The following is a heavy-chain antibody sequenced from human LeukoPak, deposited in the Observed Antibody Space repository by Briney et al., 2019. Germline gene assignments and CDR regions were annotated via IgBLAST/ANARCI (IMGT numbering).Heavy chain of an antibody. CDR3: ARDYYDYVWGSYRYTSFDY. CDR2: IRQGGSEK. Sequence: GGSLRLSCAASGFTFSNYWMSWVRQAPGKGLEWVANIRQGGSEKYYVDSVKGRFTISRDNAENSLYLQMNSLRAEDTAVYYCARDYYDYVWGSYRYTSFDYWGQGTLVTVSS. CDR1: GFTFSNYW. V-gene: IGHV3-7*01. J-gene: IGHJ4*02. D-gene: IGHD3-16*02.